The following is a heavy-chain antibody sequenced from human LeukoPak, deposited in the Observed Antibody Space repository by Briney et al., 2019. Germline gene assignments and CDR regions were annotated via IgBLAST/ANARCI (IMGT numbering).Heavy chain of an antibody. CDR3: AKTYGGNSRKGDY. V-gene: IGHV3-23*01. Sequence: PGGSLRLSCAASGFTFSSYAMSWVRQAPGKGLEWVSAISGSGGSTYYADSVKGRFTISRDNSKNTLYLQVNSLRAEDTAVYYCAKTYGGNSRKGDYWGRGTLVTVSS. J-gene: IGHJ4*02. CDR1: GFTFSSYA. CDR2: ISGSGGST. D-gene: IGHD4-23*01.